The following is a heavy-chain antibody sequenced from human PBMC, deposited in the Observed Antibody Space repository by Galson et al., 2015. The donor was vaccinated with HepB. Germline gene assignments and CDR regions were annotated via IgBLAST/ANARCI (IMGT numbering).Heavy chain of an antibody. J-gene: IGHJ6*03. CDR2: ISSSGPVI. Sequence: SLRLSCAASGFTFSDYYMTWIRQAPGKGLEWVSYISSSGPVIYYADSVKGRFTISRDNAKNSLYLQMNSLRTEDTTVYYWARAPHHSSTLSPVRLGYMDVWGKGTTVTVSS. CDR3: ARAPHHSSTLSPVRLGYMDV. V-gene: IGHV3-11*01. D-gene: IGHD6-13*01. CDR1: GFTFSDYY.